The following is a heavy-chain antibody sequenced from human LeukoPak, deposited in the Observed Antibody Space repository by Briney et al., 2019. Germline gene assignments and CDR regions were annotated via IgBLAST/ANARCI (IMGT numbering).Heavy chain of an antibody. Sequence: SETLSLTCTVSGGSISSYYWSWIRQPPGKGLEWIGYIYYSGSTNYNPSLKSRVTISVDTSKNQFSLKLSSVTAADTAVYYCARGGRRYYYDSSGYTNPFDYWGQGTLVTVSS. V-gene: IGHV4-59*12. D-gene: IGHD3-22*01. CDR2: IYYSGST. CDR1: GGSISSYY. CDR3: ARGGRRYYYDSSGYTNPFDY. J-gene: IGHJ4*02.